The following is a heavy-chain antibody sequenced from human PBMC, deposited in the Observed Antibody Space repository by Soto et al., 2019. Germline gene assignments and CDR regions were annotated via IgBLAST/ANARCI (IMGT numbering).Heavy chain of an antibody. CDR1: GYTCTSYA. D-gene: IGHD6-13*01. CDR2: INAGNGNI. CDR3: ARDVAALDY. J-gene: IGHJ4*02. V-gene: IGHV1-3*01. Sequence: ASVKVCCKASGYTCTSYAMHWVRQGPGQRLEWMGWINAGNGNIKYSQKFQGRVTITRDTSASTAYMELSSLRSEDTAVYYCARDVAALDYWGQGTQVTVYS.